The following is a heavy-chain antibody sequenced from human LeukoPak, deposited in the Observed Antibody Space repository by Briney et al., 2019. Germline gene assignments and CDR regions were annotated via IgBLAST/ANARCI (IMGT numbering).Heavy chain of an antibody. V-gene: IGHV4-34*01. Sequence: KPSETLSLTCAVYGGSFSGYYWSWIRQPPGKGLEWIGEINHSGSTNYNPSLKSRVTISVDTSKNQFSLKLSSATAADTAVYYCARKDWGYFDYWGQGTLVTVSS. J-gene: IGHJ4*02. CDR3: ARKDWGYFDY. CDR2: INHSGST. CDR1: GGSFSGYY. D-gene: IGHD7-27*01.